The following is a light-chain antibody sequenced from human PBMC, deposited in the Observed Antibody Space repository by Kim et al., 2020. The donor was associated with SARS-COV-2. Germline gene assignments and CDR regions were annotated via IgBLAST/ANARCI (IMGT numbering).Light chain of an antibody. CDR2: DVN. CDR3: CSYAGTYSWV. J-gene: IGLJ3*02. CDR1: SSDVGGYNY. Sequence: GQSVTISCTGTSSDVGGYNYLSWYQQHPGKAPKVMIYDVNKRRPGVPDRFSGSKSGNTASLTISGLQADDEADYYCCSYAGTYSWVFGGGTKLTVL. V-gene: IGLV2-11*01.